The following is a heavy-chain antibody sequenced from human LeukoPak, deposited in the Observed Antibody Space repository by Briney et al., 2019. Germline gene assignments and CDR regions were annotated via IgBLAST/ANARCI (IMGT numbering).Heavy chain of an antibody. Sequence: PGGSLRLSCAASGFIFSSYEMNWVRQAPGKGLEWVSYISSSGSTIFYADSVKGRFTISRDNAKNSLYLQMNSLRAEDTAVYYCARLYSSSSGLRASDYWGQGTLVTVSS. V-gene: IGHV3-48*03. D-gene: IGHD6-6*01. CDR3: ARLYSSSSGLRASDY. J-gene: IGHJ4*02. CDR1: GFIFSSYE. CDR2: ISSSGSTI.